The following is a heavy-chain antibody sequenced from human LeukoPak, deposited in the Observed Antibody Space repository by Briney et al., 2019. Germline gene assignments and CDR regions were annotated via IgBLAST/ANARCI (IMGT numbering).Heavy chain of an antibody. Sequence: GGSLRLSCAASGFTFDDYGMSWVRQAPGKGLEWVSGINWNGGSTGYADSMEGRFTISRDNTKNSLYLQMNSLRAEDTAVYYCARDGTPIHSSGWVYMDVWGKGTTVTISS. CDR2: INWNGGST. V-gene: IGHV3-20*04. CDR1: GFTFDDYG. D-gene: IGHD6-25*01. CDR3: ARDGTPIHSSGWVYMDV. J-gene: IGHJ6*04.